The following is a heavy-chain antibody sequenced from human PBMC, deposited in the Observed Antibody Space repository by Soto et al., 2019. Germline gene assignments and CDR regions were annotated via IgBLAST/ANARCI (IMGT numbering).Heavy chain of an antibody. D-gene: IGHD3-3*01. Sequence: GASVKASCKASGDTISNYYIHCVRQAPGQGLEWMGVINPTDDSTTYAQKIQGRLTMTSDTSTSTVYMDVSSLISDDTAVYYCARDQGITTFGVYSTYYNGMDVWGQGTTVTVSS. J-gene: IGHJ6*02. CDR1: GDTISNYY. CDR2: INPTDDST. V-gene: IGHV1-46*01. CDR3: ARDQGITTFGVYSTYYNGMDV.